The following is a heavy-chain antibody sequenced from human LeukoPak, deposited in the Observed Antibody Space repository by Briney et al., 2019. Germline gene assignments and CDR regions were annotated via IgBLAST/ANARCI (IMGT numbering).Heavy chain of an antibody. Sequence: PGGSLRLSCAASGFTFSSYWMSWVRQAPGKGLEWVANIKQDGSEKYYVDSVKGRFTISRDNSKNTLYLQMNSLRAEDTAVYYCARESRSGWPYIDYWGQGTLVTVSS. J-gene: IGHJ4*02. CDR3: ARESRSGWPYIDY. CDR1: GFTFSSYW. CDR2: IKQDGSEK. V-gene: IGHV3-7*01. D-gene: IGHD6-19*01.